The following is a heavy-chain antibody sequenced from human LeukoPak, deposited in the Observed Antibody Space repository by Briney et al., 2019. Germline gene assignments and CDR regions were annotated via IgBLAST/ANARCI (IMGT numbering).Heavy chain of an antibody. CDR1: GFTLSSYA. J-gene: IGHJ4*02. D-gene: IGHD5-12*01. CDR3: AKDLPYSGWDELGY. Sequence: GRSLRLSCAASGFTLSSYAMHWVRQAPGKGLEWVSAISGSGGSTYYADSVKGRFTISRDNSKNTLYLQMNSLRAEDTAVYYCAKDLPYSGWDELGYWGQGTLVTVSS. V-gene: IGHV3-23*01. CDR2: ISGSGGST.